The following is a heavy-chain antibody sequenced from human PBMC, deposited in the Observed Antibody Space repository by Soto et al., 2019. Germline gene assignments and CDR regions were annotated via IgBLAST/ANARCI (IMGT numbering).Heavy chain of an antibody. D-gene: IGHD3-3*01. Sequence: PSETLSLTCTVSGGSISSYYWSWIRQPPGKGLEWIGYIYYSGSTNYNPSLKSRVTISVDTSKNQFSLKLSSVTAADTAVYYCARSSYDFWSGYYFSNGMDVWGQGTTVTAP. CDR1: GGSISSYY. CDR3: ARSSYDFWSGYYFSNGMDV. CDR2: IYYSGST. V-gene: IGHV4-59*01. J-gene: IGHJ6*02.